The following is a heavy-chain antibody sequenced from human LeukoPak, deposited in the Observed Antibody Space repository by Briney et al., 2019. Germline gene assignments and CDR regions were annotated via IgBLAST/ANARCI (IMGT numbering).Heavy chain of an antibody. CDR2: IYDSGNS. D-gene: IGHD3-22*01. CDR1: GASVGSGGYY. J-gene: IGHJ4*02. Sequence: SETLSLTCTVSGASVGSGGYYWSWIRQLPGKGLEWIGYIYDSGNSYYNPSLKSRLTISVDTSKNQFSLKLSSVTAADTAVYFCARGYGTTGYYPAFDYWGQGTLVTVSS. V-gene: IGHV4-31*03. CDR3: ARGYGTTGYYPAFDY.